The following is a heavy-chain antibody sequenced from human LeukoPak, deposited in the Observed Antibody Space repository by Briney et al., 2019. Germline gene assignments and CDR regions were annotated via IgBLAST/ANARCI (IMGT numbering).Heavy chain of an antibody. Sequence: PGGSLRLSCAASGFTFSNYWMNWVRQAPGKGLEWVANIKRDGSEKYYVDSVKGRFTISRDNAKNLLYLQMNSLRAEDTAVYYCAKGPYYNLDVWGQGTTVTVSS. J-gene: IGHJ6*02. CDR1: GFTFSNYW. V-gene: IGHV3-7*03. CDR3: AKGPYYNLDV. CDR2: IKRDGSEK.